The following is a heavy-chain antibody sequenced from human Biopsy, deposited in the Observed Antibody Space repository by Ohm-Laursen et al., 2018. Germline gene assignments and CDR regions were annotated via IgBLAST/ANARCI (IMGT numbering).Heavy chain of an antibody. CDR2: FRFEDRT. CDR1: GGSISNYF. Sequence: GTLSLTCAVSGGSISNYFWTWIRQPPGKGLEWIGYFRFEDRTSYNSSLKSRVTISADTSKNQFSLRLSSVTAADTAVYYCARDRDRSGWFDPWGQGTLVTVSS. CDR3: ARDRDRSGWFDP. D-gene: IGHD3-3*01. V-gene: IGHV4-59*01. J-gene: IGHJ5*02.